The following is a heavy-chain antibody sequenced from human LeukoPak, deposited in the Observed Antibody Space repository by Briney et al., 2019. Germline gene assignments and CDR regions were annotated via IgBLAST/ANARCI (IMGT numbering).Heavy chain of an antibody. CDR1: GGSISSYY. V-gene: IGHV4-59*08. D-gene: IGHD4-11*01. J-gene: IGHJ3*02. CDR2: IYYSGST. CDR3: ARHKTTVTIAFDI. Sequence: SETLSLTCTVSGGSISSYYWSWIRQPPGKGLEWIGYIYYSGSTNYNPSLKSRVTISVDTSKNQFSLKLSPVTAADTAVYYCARHKTTVTIAFDIWGQGTMVTVSS.